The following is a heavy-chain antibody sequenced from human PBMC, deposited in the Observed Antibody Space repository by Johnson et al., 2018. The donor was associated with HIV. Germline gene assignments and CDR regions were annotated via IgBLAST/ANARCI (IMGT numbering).Heavy chain of an antibody. J-gene: IGHJ3*02. CDR3: ASPDYERYYGAFDI. D-gene: IGHD3-10*01. CDR2: LYSGGRT. CDR1: GFTFSSNY. Sequence: VQLVESGGGVVQPGRSLRLSCAASGFTFSSNYMSWVRQAPGKGLEWVSVLYSGGRTYYADSVKGRFTISRDNSKNTLYLQMNSLRAEDTAVYYCASPDYERYYGAFDIWGQGTMVTVSS. V-gene: IGHV3-66*01.